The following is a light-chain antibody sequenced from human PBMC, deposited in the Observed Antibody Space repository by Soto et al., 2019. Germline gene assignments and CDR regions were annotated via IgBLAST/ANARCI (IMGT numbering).Light chain of an antibody. J-gene: IGLJ1*01. V-gene: IGLV1-40*01. CDR2: ANT. Sequence: QSVLTQAPSVSVAPGQRVTISCTGSSSNVGPTYDVHWYQQLPGTAPKLLIYANTNRPSGVPDRFSGSKSGTSASLAITGLQAEDEADYYCQSYDSSLSGYVFGTGTKLTVL. CDR3: QSYDSSLSGYV. CDR1: SSNVGPTYD.